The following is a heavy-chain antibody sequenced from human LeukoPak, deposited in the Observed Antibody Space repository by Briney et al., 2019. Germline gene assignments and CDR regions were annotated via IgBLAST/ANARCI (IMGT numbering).Heavy chain of an antibody. D-gene: IGHD1-14*01. Sequence: PGGSLRLSCAASGFTFSSYGMHWVRQAPGKGLEWVAVISYDGSNKYYADSMKGRFTISRDNSKNTLYLQMNSLRAEDTAVYYCAKGTTGMVFFDYWGQGTLVTVSS. V-gene: IGHV3-30*18. CDR2: ISYDGSNK. CDR1: GFTFSSYG. J-gene: IGHJ4*02. CDR3: AKGTTGMVFFDY.